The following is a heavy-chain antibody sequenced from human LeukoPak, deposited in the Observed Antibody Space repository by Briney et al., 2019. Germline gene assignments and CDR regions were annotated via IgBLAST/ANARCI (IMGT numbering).Heavy chain of an antibody. CDR3: AKAASSIAGYNFFDY. D-gene: IGHD5-24*01. CDR1: GFTFDDYA. Sequence: PGGSLRLSCAASGFTFDDYAMHWVRQAPGKGLGWVSGISWNSGSIGYADSVKGRFTISRDNAKNSLYLQMNSLRAEDTALYYCAKAASSIAGYNFFDYWGQGTLVTVSS. CDR2: ISWNSGSI. V-gene: IGHV3-9*01. J-gene: IGHJ4*02.